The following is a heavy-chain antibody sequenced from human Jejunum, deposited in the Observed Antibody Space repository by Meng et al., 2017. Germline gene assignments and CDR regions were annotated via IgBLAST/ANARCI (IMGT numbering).Heavy chain of an antibody. CDR2: IKEDGSKK. CDR1: GITLRGYW. J-gene: IGHJ4*02. CDR3: VTDSLVDAPGQYVGKGDY. Sequence: GGSLRLSCAASGITLRGYWMSWVRQAPGKGLEWVANIKEDGSKKYFVDSVKGRFTISRDNAQNSLFLQMNDLRAEDTALYYCVTDSLVDAPGQYVGKGDYWGQGTLVTVSS. D-gene: IGHD2-2*01. V-gene: IGHV3-7*03.